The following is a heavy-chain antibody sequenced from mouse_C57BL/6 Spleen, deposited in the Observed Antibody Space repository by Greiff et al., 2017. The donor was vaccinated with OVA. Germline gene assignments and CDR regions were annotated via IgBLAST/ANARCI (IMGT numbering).Heavy chain of an antibody. V-gene: IGHV1-82*01. CDR3: AREGVYDGFWYFDV. J-gene: IGHJ1*03. D-gene: IGHD2-3*01. Sequence: QVQLQQSGAELAKPGASVKLSCKASGYAFSSSWMNWVKQRPGKGLEWIGRIYPGDGDTNYNGKFKGKATLTADKSSSTAYMQLSSLTSEDSAVYFCAREGVYDGFWYFDVWGTGTTVAVSS. CDR2: IYPGDGDT. CDR1: GYAFSSSW.